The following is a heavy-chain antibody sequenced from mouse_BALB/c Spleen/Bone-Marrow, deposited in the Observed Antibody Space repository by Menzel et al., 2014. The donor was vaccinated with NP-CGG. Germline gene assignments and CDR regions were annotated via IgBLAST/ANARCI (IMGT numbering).Heavy chain of an antibody. CDR1: GFSFSNYG. D-gene: IGHD2-4*01. Sequence: EVQLQQSGGGLVKSGGSLKLSCAAFGFSFSNYGMSWLRQTPEKRLEWVATISGDGRYTFYSDSVKGRFTISRDNAKNNLYLQLSSLRSEDTALYYCARHAYYDQTEVSFVCWGQGTLVTVSA. V-gene: IGHV5-9-2*01. CDR2: ISGDGRYT. J-gene: IGHJ3*01. CDR3: ARHAYYDQTEVSFVC.